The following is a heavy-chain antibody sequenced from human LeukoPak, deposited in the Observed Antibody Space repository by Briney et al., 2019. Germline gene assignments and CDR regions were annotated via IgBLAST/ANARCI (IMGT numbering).Heavy chain of an antibody. CDR1: GFTVSSNY. CDR3: ARDLYCSSTSCYTVGYYYMDV. D-gene: IGHD2-2*02. Sequence: PGGSLRLSCAASGFTVSSNYMSWVRQAPGKGLEWVSVIYSGGSTYYADSVKGRFTISRDNSKNTLYLQMNSLRAEDTAVYYCARDLYCSSTSCYTVGYYYMDVWGKGTTVTVSS. CDR2: IYSGGST. V-gene: IGHV3-53*01. J-gene: IGHJ6*03.